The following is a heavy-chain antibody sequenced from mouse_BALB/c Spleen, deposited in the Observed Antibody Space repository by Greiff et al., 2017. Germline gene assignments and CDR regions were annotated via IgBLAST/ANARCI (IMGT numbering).Heavy chain of an antibody. Sequence: QVQLKQSGPSLVQPSQSLSITCTVSGFSLTSYGVHWVRQSPGKGLEWLGVIWSGGSTDYNAAFISRLSISKDNSKSQVFFKMNSLQADDTAIYYCARESSPYYGSSYWYFDVWGAGTTVTVSS. CDR3: ARESSPYYGSSYWYFDV. J-gene: IGHJ1*01. D-gene: IGHD1-1*01. V-gene: IGHV2-4-1*01. CDR1: GFSLTSYG. CDR2: IWSGGST.